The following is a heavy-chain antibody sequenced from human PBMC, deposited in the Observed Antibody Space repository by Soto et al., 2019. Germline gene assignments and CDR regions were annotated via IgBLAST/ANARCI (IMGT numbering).Heavy chain of an antibody. CDR3: ARDEGGYSYVWGPDY. CDR1: GFTFSSYS. J-gene: IGHJ4*02. D-gene: IGHD5-18*01. CDR2: ISSSSSTI. V-gene: IGHV3-48*04. Sequence: GGSLRLSCAASGFTFSSYSMNWVRQATGKGLEWVSYISSSSSTIYYADSVKGRFTISRDNAKNSLYLQMNSLRAEDTAVYCCARDEGGYSYVWGPDYWGQGTLVTVSS.